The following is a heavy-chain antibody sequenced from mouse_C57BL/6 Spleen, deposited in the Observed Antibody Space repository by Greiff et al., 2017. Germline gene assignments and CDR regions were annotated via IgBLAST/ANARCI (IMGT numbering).Heavy chain of an antibody. CDR3: ARGATASFDY. J-gene: IGHJ2*01. Sequence: VNVVESGAELVKPGASVKISCKASGYAFSSYWMNWVKQRPGKGLEWIGQIYPGDGDTNYNGKFKGKATLTADKSSSTAYMQLSSLTSEDSAVYFCARGATASFDYWGQGTTLTVSS. CDR1: GYAFSSYW. CDR2: IYPGDGDT. D-gene: IGHD1-2*01. V-gene: IGHV1-80*01.